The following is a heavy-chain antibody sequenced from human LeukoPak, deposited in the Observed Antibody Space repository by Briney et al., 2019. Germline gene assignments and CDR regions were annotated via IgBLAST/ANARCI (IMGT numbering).Heavy chain of an antibody. V-gene: IGHV7-4-1*02. CDR2: INTNTGNP. Sequence: ASVKVSCKASGYSFSGYGMLWVRQAPGQGLEYMGWINTNTGNPTYGQGFTGRFVFSLDTSVSTAYLQISSLKAEDTAVYYCARDHAFGGVIALGAFDIWGQGTMVTVSS. CDR3: ARDHAFGGVIALGAFDI. CDR1: GYSFSGYG. J-gene: IGHJ3*02. D-gene: IGHD3-16*02.